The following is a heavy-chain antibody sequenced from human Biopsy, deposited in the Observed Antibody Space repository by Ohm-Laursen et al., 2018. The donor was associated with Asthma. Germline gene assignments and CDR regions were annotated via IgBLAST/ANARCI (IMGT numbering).Heavy chain of an antibody. CDR3: ARGYSGTDRIVYYYSGMEV. D-gene: IGHD5-12*01. V-gene: IGHV1-69*13. CDR1: GDSLGSFLNYA. J-gene: IGHJ6*02. CDR2: LIPVLGTA. Sequence: EASVKVSCKASGDSLGSFLNYAISWVRQAPRQGLEWMGGLIPVLGTADYAPMFEGRVTITADESTSTAYLELTSLRFEDTAVYYCARGYSGTDRIVYYYSGMEVWGRGTTVTVSS.